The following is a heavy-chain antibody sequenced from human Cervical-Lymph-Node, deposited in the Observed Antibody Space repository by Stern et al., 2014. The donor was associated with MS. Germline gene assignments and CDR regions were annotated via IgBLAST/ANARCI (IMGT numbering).Heavy chain of an antibody. V-gene: IGHV7-4-1*02. J-gene: IGHJ5*01. CDR3: ARNHDIWSGPLDS. CDR1: GSTFTKYA. D-gene: IGHD3-3*01. CDR2: LSTNTGHL. Sequence: QVQLVQSGSELKKPGASVKVSCKASGSTFTKYAINWVRQAPGQGLEWMGWLSTNTGHLTYAQGFTGRFVFTLDASVSTAYLQISSLKPEDTGVYYCARNHDIWSGPLDSWGQGTQVTVSS.